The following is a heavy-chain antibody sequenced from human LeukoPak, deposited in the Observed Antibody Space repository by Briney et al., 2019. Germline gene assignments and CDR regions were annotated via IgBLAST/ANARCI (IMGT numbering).Heavy chain of an antibody. Sequence: SETLSLTCAVYGGSFSGYYWSWIRQPPGKGLEWIGEINHSGSTNYNPSLKSRVTISVDTSKNQSSLKLSSVTAADTAVYYCARTDGWFDPWGQGTLVTVSS. V-gene: IGHV4-34*01. J-gene: IGHJ5*02. D-gene: IGHD5-24*01. CDR1: GGSFSGYY. CDR3: ARTDGWFDP. CDR2: INHSGST.